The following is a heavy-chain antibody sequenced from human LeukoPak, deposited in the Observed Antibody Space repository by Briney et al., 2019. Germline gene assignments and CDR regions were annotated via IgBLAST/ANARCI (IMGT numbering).Heavy chain of an antibody. CDR3: AILAGFDP. Sequence: GRSLRLSCAASGFTFSSYAMHWVRQAPGKGLEWVAFIRYDGSNKYYADSVKGRFTISRDNSKNTLYLQMNSLRAEDTAVYYCAILAGFDPWGQGTLVTVSS. J-gene: IGHJ5*02. CDR2: IRYDGSNK. CDR1: GFTFSSYA. V-gene: IGHV3-30*04.